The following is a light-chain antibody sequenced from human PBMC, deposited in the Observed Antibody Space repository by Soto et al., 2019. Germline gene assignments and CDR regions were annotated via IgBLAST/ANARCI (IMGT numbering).Light chain of an antibody. Sequence: EIVMTQSPGTLSVSPGERATLSCRASQSVSSSHLAWYQQKPGQSPRLLIYGASSRATAIPDRFSGSGSGTDFTLTISSLEPEDFALYYCQQRNNWPITFGQGTRLEIK. CDR1: QSVSSSH. CDR3: QQRNNWPIT. J-gene: IGKJ5*01. CDR2: GAS. V-gene: IGKV3D-20*02.